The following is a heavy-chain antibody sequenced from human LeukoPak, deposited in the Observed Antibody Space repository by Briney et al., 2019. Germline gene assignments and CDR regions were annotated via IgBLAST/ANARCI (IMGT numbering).Heavy chain of an antibody. J-gene: IGHJ4*02. CDR3: ARDRDTMVRGVLFVGYYFDY. V-gene: IGHV1-18*01. Sequence: ASVKVSCTASGGTFSSYAISWVRQAPGQGLEWMGWISAYNGNTNYAQKLQGRVTMTTDTSTSTAYMELRSLRSDDTAVYYCARDRDTMVRGVLFVGYYFDYWGQGTLVTVSS. CDR2: ISAYNGNT. D-gene: IGHD3-10*01. CDR1: GGTFSSYA.